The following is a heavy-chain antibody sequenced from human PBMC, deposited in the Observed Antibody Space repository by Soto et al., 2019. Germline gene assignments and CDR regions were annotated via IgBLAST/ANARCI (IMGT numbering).Heavy chain of an antibody. CDR1: GGSISSSNW. D-gene: IGHD4-17*01. V-gene: IGHV4-4*02. Sequence: SETLSLTCAVSGGSISSSNWWSWVRQPPGKGLEWIGEIYHSGSTNYNPSLKSRVTISVDKSKNQFSLKLSSVTAADTAVYYCARGWGDYGGYYFDYWGQGTLVTVSS. CDR3: ARGWGDYGGYYFDY. CDR2: IYHSGST. J-gene: IGHJ4*02.